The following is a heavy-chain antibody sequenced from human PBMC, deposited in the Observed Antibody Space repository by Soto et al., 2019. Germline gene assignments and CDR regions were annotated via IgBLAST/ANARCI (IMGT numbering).Heavy chain of an antibody. CDR2: MNPNSGNT. Sequence: ASVKVSCKASGYTFTSYDINCVRQATGQGLEWMGWMNPNSGNTGYAQKFQGRVTMTRNTSISTAYMELSSLRSEDTAVYYCASLSRIATSPFDIWGQGTMVTVS. CDR3: ASLSRIATSPFDI. CDR1: GYTFTSYD. D-gene: IGHD6-13*01. J-gene: IGHJ3*02. V-gene: IGHV1-8*01.